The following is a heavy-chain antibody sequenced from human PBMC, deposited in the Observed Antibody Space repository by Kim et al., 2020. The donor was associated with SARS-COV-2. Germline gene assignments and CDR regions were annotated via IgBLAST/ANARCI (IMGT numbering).Heavy chain of an antibody. CDR3: TSQGSDGSGSYYPPGFFSFDAFDI. J-gene: IGHJ3*02. D-gene: IGHD3-10*01. CDR2: ISYDGSNK. CDR1: GFTFSSYA. Sequence: GGSLRLSCAASGFTFSSYAMHWVRQAPGKGLEWVAVISYDGSNKYYADSVKGRFTISRDNPKNTLYLQMNSLRAEDTAVYYCTSQGSDGSGSYYPPGFFSFDAFDIWGQGTMVTVSS. V-gene: IGHV3-30-3*01.